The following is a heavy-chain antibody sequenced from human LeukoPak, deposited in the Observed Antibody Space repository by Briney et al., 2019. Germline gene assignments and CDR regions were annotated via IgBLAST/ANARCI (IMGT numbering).Heavy chain of an antibody. CDR3: ARDDYYDSSGYFDY. D-gene: IGHD3-22*01. CDR1: GGSISSCY. CDR2: IYTSGST. Sequence: PSETLSLTCTVSGGSISSCYWSWIRQPPGKGLEWIGRIYTSGSTNYNPSLKSRVTISVDTSKNQFSLKLSSVTAADTAVYYCARDDYYDSSGYFDYWGQGTLVTVSS. J-gene: IGHJ4*02. V-gene: IGHV4-4*08.